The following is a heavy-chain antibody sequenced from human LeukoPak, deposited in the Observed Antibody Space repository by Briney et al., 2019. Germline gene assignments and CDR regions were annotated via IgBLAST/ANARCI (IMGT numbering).Heavy chain of an antibody. V-gene: IGHV1-2*02. Sequence: GASVKVSCKASGYTFTGYYMHWVRQAPGQGLEWMGWINPNSGGTNYAQKFQGRVTMTRDTSISTAYMEQSRLRSDDTAVYYCASDIVVVPAVRGWFDPWGQGTLVTVSS. D-gene: IGHD2-2*01. CDR3: ASDIVVVPAVRGWFDP. CDR2: INPNSGGT. J-gene: IGHJ5*02. CDR1: GYTFTGYY.